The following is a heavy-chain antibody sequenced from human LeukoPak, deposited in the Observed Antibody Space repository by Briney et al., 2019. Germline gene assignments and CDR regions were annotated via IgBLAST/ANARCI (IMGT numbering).Heavy chain of an antibody. Sequence: SETLSLTCTVSGGSISSYYWSWIRQPPGKGLEWIGYIYYSGSTNYNPSLKSRVTISVDTSKNRFSLKLSSVTAADTAVYYCARYLDYGDLYYFDYWGQGTLVTVSS. CDR1: GGSISSYY. D-gene: IGHD4-17*01. V-gene: IGHV4-59*01. J-gene: IGHJ4*02. CDR2: IYYSGST. CDR3: ARYLDYGDLYYFDY.